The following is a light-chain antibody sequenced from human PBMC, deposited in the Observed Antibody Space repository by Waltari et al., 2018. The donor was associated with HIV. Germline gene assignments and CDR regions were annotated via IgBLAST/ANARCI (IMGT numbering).Light chain of an antibody. CDR2: LNSDGSH. CDR1: SGHNTYA. CDR3: QTWGSGIRV. J-gene: IGLJ3*02. Sequence: QLVLTQSPSASASLGASVKLTCTLSSGHNTYAIAWHQQQPEKGPRYLMRLNSDGSHSKGDGIPARFSGSSSGSERYLIISSLQSEDGADYYCQTWGSGIRVFGGGTKLTVL. V-gene: IGLV4-69*01.